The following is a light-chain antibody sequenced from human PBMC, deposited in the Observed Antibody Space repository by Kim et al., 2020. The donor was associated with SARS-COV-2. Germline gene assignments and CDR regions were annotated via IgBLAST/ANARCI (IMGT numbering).Light chain of an antibody. V-gene: IGKV3-20*01. CDR3: QQYGSSWT. CDR2: GAS. Sequence: LSPGERAALSCRASQSVSSSYLAWYQQKPGQAPRLLIYGASSRATGIPDRFSGSGSGTDFTLTISRLEPEDFAVYYCQQYGSSWTFGQGTKVDIK. CDR1: QSVSSSY. J-gene: IGKJ1*01.